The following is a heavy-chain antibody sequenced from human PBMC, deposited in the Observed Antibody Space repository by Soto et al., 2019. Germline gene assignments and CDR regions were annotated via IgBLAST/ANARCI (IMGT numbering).Heavy chain of an antibody. Sequence: PGGSLRLSCAASGFIFSSYGMHWVRQAPGKGLERVAVIWYDGSNKYYADSVKGRFTISRDNSKNTLYLQMNSLRAEDTAVYYCAREGFGPRKTHDHPNWGWFDPWGQGTLVTVSS. CDR2: IWYDGSNK. J-gene: IGHJ5*02. V-gene: IGHV3-33*08. CDR3: AREGFGPRKTHDHPNWGWFDP. CDR1: GFIFSSYG. D-gene: IGHD3-16*01.